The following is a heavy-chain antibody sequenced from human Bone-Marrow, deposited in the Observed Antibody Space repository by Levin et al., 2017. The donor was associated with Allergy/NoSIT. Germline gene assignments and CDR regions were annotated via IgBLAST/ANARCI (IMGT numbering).Heavy chain of an antibody. CDR3: ARHGYSSSWYGY. CDR2: IYYSGST. V-gene: IGHV4-59*08. D-gene: IGHD6-13*01. CDR1: GGSISSYY. J-gene: IGHJ4*02. Sequence: ESLKISCTVSGGSISSYYWSWIRQPPGKGLEWIGYIYYSGSTNYNPSLKSRVTISVDTSKNQFSLKLSSVTAADTAVYYCARHGYSSSWYGYWGQGTLVTVSS.